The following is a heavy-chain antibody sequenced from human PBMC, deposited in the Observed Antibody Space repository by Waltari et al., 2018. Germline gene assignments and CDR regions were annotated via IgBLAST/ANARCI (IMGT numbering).Heavy chain of an antibody. V-gene: IGHV3-53*01. CDR1: GFPVRSTY. CDR3: ARATNWVLEAFDL. J-gene: IGHJ3*01. Sequence: ELQVVESGGGLLQPGSSLRLSCAASGFPVRSTYMAWVRQAPGKGPEWVSVIFTSGSTYHADSVKGRFTISRDNSENTVHLQMKNLTAEDTALYYCARATNWVLEAFDLWGQGTMVTVSP. CDR2: IFTSGST. D-gene: IGHD1-1*01.